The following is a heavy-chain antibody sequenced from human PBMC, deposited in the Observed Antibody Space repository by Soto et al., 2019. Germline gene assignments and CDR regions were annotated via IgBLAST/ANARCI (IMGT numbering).Heavy chain of an antibody. V-gene: IGHV1-69*12. CDR1: GGTFTTYA. D-gene: IGHD3-3*01. CDR2: IIPILGTT. CDR3: ARDWTYYGFWRGFDAHPGRYGMDV. J-gene: IGHJ6*02. Sequence: QVQLVQSGGEVKKPGSSVKVSCKASGGTFTTYAITWVRQAPGQGLEWMGGIIPILGTTNYAQRFQGRVPNRAVVSTSTGYRGLKSRGSEATAMYYCARDWTYYGFWRGFDAHPGRYGMDVWGQGTRVTVSS.